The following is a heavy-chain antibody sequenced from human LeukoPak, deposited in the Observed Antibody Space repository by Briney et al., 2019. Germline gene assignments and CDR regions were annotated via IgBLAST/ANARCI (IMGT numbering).Heavy chain of an antibody. D-gene: IGHD6-19*01. Sequence: GASVKVSCKASGYTFTSYGIGWVRQAPGQGLEWMGWISAYNGNTNCAQKLQGRVTMTTDTSTSTAYMELRSLRSDDTAVYYCARGSGYSSGWGWLVYYYYGMDVWGQGTTVTVSS. CDR3: ARGSGYSSGWGWLVYYYYGMDV. J-gene: IGHJ6*02. CDR1: GYTFTSYG. CDR2: ISAYNGNT. V-gene: IGHV1-18*01.